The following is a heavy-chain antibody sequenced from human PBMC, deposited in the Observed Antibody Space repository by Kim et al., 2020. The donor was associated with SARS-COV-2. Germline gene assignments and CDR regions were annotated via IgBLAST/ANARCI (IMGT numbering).Heavy chain of an antibody. CDR1: GYTFTSYG. J-gene: IGHJ5*02. Sequence: ASVKVSCKASGYTFTSYGISWVRQAPGQGLEWMGWISAYNGNTNYAQKLQGRVTMTTDTSTSTAYMELRSLRSDDTAVYYCARDGRGYYYGSGSWGNWFDPWGQGTLVTVSS. D-gene: IGHD3-10*01. V-gene: IGHV1-18*01. CDR3: ARDGRGYYYGSGSWGNWFDP. CDR2: ISAYNGNT.